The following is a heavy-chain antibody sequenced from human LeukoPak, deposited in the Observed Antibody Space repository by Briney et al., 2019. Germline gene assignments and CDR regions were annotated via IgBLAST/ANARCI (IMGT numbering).Heavy chain of an antibody. CDR2: INPNSGGT. CDR1: GYTFTGYY. Sequence: ASVTVSCKASGYTFTGYYMHWVRQAPGQGLEWMGWINPNSGGTNYAQKFQGRVTMTRDTSISTAYMELSRLRSDDTAVYYCARVPPYDSSGFNYWGQGTLVTVSS. J-gene: IGHJ4*02. CDR3: ARVPPYDSSGFNY. D-gene: IGHD3-22*01. V-gene: IGHV1-2*02.